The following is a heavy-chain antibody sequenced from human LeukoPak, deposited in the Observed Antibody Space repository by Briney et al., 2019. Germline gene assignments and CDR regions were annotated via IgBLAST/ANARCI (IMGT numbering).Heavy chain of an antibody. CDR2: IYTSGST. V-gene: IGHV4-61*02. D-gene: IGHD3-10*01. Sequence: SETLSLTCTVSGGSISSGSYYWSWIRQPAGKGLEWIGRIYTSGSTNYNPSLKSRVTISVDTSKNQFSLKLSSVTAADTAVYYCARALRGPFDYWGQGTLVTVSS. J-gene: IGHJ4*02. CDR3: ARALRGPFDY. CDR1: GGSISSGSYY.